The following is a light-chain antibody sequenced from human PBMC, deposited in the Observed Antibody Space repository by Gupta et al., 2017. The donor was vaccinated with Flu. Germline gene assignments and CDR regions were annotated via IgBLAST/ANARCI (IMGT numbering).Light chain of an antibody. CDR1: QSLVHSDGNTY. CDR2: KVS. Sequence: PVTLGQPASISCRSSQSLVHSDGNTYLNWFQQRPGQSPRRLIYKVSNRDSGVPERFSGSGSGTDFTLKISRVEADDVGVYYCMQGTHWPWTFGQGTKVEIK. CDR3: MQGTHWPWT. J-gene: IGKJ1*01. V-gene: IGKV2-30*02.